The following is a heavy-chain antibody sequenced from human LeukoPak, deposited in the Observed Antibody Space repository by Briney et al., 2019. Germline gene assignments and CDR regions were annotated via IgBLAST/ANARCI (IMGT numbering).Heavy chain of an antibody. Sequence: GGSLRLSCLASGFTFSNTWMNWVRQAPGKGLEWVARIRSKRDGGTTDYAAPVKGRFTISRDDSKNTMYLQMNSLKAEDTAVYYCARDWYYAFDFWGQGTMVTVSS. D-gene: IGHD2-21*02. CDR3: ARDWYYAFDF. J-gene: IGHJ3*01. CDR1: GFTFSNTW. V-gene: IGHV3-15*07. CDR2: IRSKRDGGTT.